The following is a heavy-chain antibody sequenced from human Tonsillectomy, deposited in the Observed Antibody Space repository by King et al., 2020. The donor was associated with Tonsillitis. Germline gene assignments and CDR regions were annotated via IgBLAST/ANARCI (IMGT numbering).Heavy chain of an antibody. V-gene: IGHV3-23*04. CDR1: GFTFSSYV. J-gene: IGHJ4*02. CDR2: ISGSGGST. Sequence: VQLVESGGGLVQPGGSLRLSCAASGFTFSSYVMTWVRQAPGRGLEWVSAISGSGGSTYYADSAQGRFTISRDNSKNTLYVQMNSLTAEDTAVYYCARHNGTYSFNYWGQGTLVTVAS. CDR3: ARHNGTYSFNY. D-gene: IGHD1-26*01.